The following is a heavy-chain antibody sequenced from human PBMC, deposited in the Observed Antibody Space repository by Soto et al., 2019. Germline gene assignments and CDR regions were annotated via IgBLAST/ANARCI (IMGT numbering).Heavy chain of an antibody. CDR2: ISSSSSTI. V-gene: IGHV3-48*02. J-gene: IGHJ5*02. CDR1: GFTFSSYS. D-gene: IGHD6-19*01. Sequence: GGSLRLSCAASGFTFSSYSMNWVRQAPGKGLEWVSYISSSSSTIYYADSVKGRFTISRDNAKNSLYLQMNSLRDEDTAVYYCARDVYSSGWYWFDPWGQGTLVTVSS. CDR3: ARDVYSSGWYWFDP.